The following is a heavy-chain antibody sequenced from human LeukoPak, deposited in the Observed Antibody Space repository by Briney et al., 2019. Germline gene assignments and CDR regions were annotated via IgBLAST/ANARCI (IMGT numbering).Heavy chain of an antibody. CDR3: ARDGGGSGWYQYYFDY. V-gene: IGHV3-30-3*01. CDR2: ISYDGSNK. CDR1: GFTFSSYA. Sequence: GGSLRLSCAASGFTFSSYAMHWVRQAPGKGLEWVAVISYDGSNKYYADSVKGRFTISRDNSKNTLYLQMNSLRAEDTAVYYCARDGGGSGWYQYYFDYGGQGTLVTVSA. J-gene: IGHJ4*02. D-gene: IGHD6-19*01.